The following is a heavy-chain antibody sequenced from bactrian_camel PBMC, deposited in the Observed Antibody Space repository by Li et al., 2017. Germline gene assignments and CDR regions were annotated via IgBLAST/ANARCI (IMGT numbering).Heavy chain of an antibody. J-gene: IGHJ4*01. Sequence: LVESGGGSVQPGGSLTLSCVVSGSTTSLNCMGWFRQPTGKEHEGVASIDLFHGATNYADFVKGRFTISRDSAKNTLYLQMNSLKPEDTARYICAASPRYGGTCYLPRNGGQHNYWGQGTQVTVS. D-gene: IGHD6*01. CDR2: IDLFHGAT. CDR1: GSTTSLNC. V-gene: IGHV3S53*01. CDR3: AASPRYGGTCYLPRNGGQHNY.